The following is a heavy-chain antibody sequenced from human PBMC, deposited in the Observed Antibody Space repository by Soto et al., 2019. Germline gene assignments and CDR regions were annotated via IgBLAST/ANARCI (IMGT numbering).Heavy chain of an antibody. CDR3: VRGDNWNDEASDY. J-gene: IGHJ4*02. CDR1: GFMFSNHG. CDR2: IWSDGNNR. V-gene: IGHV3-33*01. D-gene: IGHD1-1*01. Sequence: QVQLVESGGGVVQPGRSLRLSCAASGFMFSNHGMHWVRQAPGKGLEWVAVIWSDGNNRYYADSVKGRFTISRDNSKNTVYLQMNRLRAEDTAVYYCVRGDNWNDEASDYWGQGTLVTVSS.